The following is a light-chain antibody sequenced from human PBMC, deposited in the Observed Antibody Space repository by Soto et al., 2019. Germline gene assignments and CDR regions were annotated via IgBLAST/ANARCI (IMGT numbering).Light chain of an antibody. J-gene: IGKJ5*01. CDR3: QQFNDYPIT. Sequence: DIQLTQSPSFLSASVGDRVTITCRASQGINSYLAWYQQKPGKAPKVLMYDASTLQRGVPSRFSGSGSGTEFTLAISSLQPEDFATYYCQQFNDYPITFGQRRRLEIK. CDR1: QGINSY. CDR2: DAS. V-gene: IGKV1-9*01.